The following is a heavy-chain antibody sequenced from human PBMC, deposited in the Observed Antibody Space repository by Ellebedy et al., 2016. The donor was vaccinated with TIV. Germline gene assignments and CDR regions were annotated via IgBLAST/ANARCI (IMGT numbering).Heavy chain of an antibody. Sequence: SGPTLVKPTETLTLTCTFSGFSLTTSGMCVNWIRQPPGQALAWLARLVWANNKYYTASLKTRLTISKGPSTNQVVLTLTDMDPEDTGTYFCARMRQDSNMNFDSWGQGTLVTVS. CDR3: ARMRQDSNMNFDS. CDR1: GFSLTTSGMC. CDR2: LVWANNK. J-gene: IGHJ4*02. V-gene: IGHV2-70*11. D-gene: IGHD5-18*01.